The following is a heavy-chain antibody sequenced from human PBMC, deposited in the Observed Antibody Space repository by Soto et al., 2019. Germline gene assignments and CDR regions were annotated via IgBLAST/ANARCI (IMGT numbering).Heavy chain of an antibody. J-gene: IGHJ3*02. D-gene: IGHD6-13*01. Sequence: EVQLLESGGGLVQPGGSLRLSCAASAFTFSSYAMTWVRQGPGKGLDWVSAISAGGDSTNYADSVQGRFTISRDNSKNTLYLQMNSLRAEDTAVYYCAKAMVAAAGTGAFDIWGQGTMVTVSS. V-gene: IGHV3-23*01. CDR2: ISAGGDST. CDR1: AFTFSSYA. CDR3: AKAMVAAAGTGAFDI.